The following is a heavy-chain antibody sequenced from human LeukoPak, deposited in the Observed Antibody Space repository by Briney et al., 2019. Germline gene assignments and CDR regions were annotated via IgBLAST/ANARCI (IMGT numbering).Heavy chain of an antibody. D-gene: IGHD3-22*01. Sequence: ASVKVSCKASGYTFTGYYMHWVRQAPGQGLEWMGWINPNSGGTNYAQKFQGRVTMTRDTSISTAYMELRSLRSDDTAVYYCARDRVNYYDSSGYYSWDYWGQGTLVTVSS. J-gene: IGHJ4*02. CDR1: GYTFTGYY. CDR2: INPNSGGT. V-gene: IGHV1-2*02. CDR3: ARDRVNYYDSSGYYSWDY.